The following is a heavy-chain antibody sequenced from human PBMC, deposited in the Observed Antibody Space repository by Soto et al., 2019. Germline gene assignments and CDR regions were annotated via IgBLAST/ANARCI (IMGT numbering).Heavy chain of an antibody. Sequence: GGSLRLSCAASGFTFSSYSMNWVRQAPGKGLEWVSYISSSSSTIYYADSVKGRFTISRDNAKNSLYLQMNSLRDEDTAVYYCARDLYYDFWSGYYETYYFDYWGQGTLVTVSS. CDR2: ISSSSSTI. CDR1: GFTFSSYS. CDR3: ARDLYYDFWSGYYETYYFDY. J-gene: IGHJ4*02. D-gene: IGHD3-3*01. V-gene: IGHV3-48*02.